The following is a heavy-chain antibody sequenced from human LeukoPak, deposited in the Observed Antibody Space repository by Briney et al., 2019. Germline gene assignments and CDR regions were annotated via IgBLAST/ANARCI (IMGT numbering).Heavy chain of an antibody. CDR2: INRSGST. CDR1: GGSFSGYY. Sequence: SETLSLTCAVYGGSFSGYYWSWIRQPPGKGLEWIGEINRSGSTNYNPSLKSRVTISVDTSKSQFSLKLSSVTAADTAVYYCARFGSYWGQGTLVTVSS. J-gene: IGHJ4*02. CDR3: ARFGSY. D-gene: IGHD3-10*01. V-gene: IGHV4-34*01.